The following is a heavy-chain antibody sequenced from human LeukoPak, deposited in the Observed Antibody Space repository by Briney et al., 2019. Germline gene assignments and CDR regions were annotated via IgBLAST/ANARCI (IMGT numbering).Heavy chain of an antibody. CDR2: LRGDGET. CDR1: GFTFSSYW. CDR3: AKASWVSTADAVL. J-gene: IGHJ4*02. V-gene: IGHV3-23*01. Sequence: GGSLRLSCAASGFTFSSYWMSWVRQAPAGGLEWVSSLRGDGETFYADSVKGRFTLSRDESRNTVYLHLNNLRVEDTAVYYCAKASWVSTADAVLWGQGTLVTVSS. D-gene: IGHD3-16*01.